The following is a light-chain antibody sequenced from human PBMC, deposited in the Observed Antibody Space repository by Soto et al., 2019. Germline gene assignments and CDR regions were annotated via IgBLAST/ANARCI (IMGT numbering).Light chain of an antibody. CDR3: CSYAGSSTSVV. J-gene: IGLJ2*01. CDR1: SSDVGSYNL. CDR2: EGS. V-gene: IGLV2-23*01. Sequence: QSVLTQPASVSGSTGQSITISCTGASSDVGSYNLVSWYQQHPGKAPKLMIYEGSKRPSGVSNRFSGSKSGNTASLTISGLQAEDEADYYCCSYAGSSTSVVFGGGTKVTVL.